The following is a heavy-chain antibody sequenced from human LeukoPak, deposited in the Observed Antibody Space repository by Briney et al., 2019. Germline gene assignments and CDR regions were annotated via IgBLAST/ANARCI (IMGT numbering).Heavy chain of an antibody. V-gene: IGHV4-59*01. J-gene: IGHJ3*02. CDR1: GGSISSYY. Sequence: SETLSLTCTVSGGSISSYYWSWIRQPPGKGLEWIGYIYYSGSTNYNPSLKSRVTISVDTSKNQFSLKLSSVTAADTAVYYYARDKSHYYGSGSYYSDAFDIWGQGTMVTVSS. D-gene: IGHD3-10*01. CDR2: IYYSGST. CDR3: ARDKSHYYGSGSYYSDAFDI.